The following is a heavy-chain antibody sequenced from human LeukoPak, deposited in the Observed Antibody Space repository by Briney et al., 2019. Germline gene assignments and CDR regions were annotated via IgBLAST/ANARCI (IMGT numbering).Heavy chain of an antibody. CDR2: ISSSSSYT. D-gene: IGHD2-2*01. CDR3: AREFSRDTVVVPAAFPDY. J-gene: IGHJ4*02. V-gene: IGHV3-11*06. Sequence: GGSLRLSCAASGFTFSDYYMSWIRQAPGKGLEWVSYISSSSSYTNYADSVKGRFTISRDNAKNSLYLQMNSLRAEDTAVYYCAREFSRDTVVVPAAFPDYWGQGTLVTVSS. CDR1: GFTFSDYY.